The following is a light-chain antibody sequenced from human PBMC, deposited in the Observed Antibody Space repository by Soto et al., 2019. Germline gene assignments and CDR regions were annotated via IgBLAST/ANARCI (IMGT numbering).Light chain of an antibody. CDR3: QQRSNWPRG. Sequence: IVLTQSPVTLSLSPGERATLSCRASQSVSGYLAWYQQKPGQAPRLLIYDVSNRATGIPARFSGSGSGTDFTLTISRLEPEDFAVYYCQQRSNWPRGFGQGTRLEIK. CDR1: QSVSGY. CDR2: DVS. V-gene: IGKV3-11*01. J-gene: IGKJ5*01.